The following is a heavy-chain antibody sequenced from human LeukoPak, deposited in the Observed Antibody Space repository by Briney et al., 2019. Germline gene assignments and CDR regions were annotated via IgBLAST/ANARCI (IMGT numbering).Heavy chain of an antibody. CDR2: ISSSSSTI. Sequence: GGSLRLSCAASGFTFSSCSMNWVRQAPGKGLEWVSYISSSSSTIYYADSVKGRFTISRDNAKNSLYLQMNSLRAEDTAVYYCARDREYSSSWVNDYWGQGTLVTVSS. CDR1: GFTFSSCS. V-gene: IGHV3-48*01. CDR3: ARDREYSSSWVNDY. J-gene: IGHJ4*02. D-gene: IGHD6-13*01.